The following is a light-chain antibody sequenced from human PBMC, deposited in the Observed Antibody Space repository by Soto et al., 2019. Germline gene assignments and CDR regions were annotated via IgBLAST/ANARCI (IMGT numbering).Light chain of an antibody. CDR3: QLYGISPH. V-gene: IGKV3-20*01. J-gene: IGKJ5*01. Sequence: DIVGSPDPGPLSLSPGQRATLSCKTSQSRGSNFLAWSQHKPGQAPRLLIYASSNRATGIPDRFSGSASGTDFTFTITSLEPEDFAVYYCQLYGISPHFGQGTRLEN. CDR1: QSRGSNF. CDR2: ASS.